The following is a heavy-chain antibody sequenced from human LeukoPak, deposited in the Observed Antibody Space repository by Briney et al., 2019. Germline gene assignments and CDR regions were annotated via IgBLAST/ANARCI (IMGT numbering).Heavy chain of an antibody. V-gene: IGHV1-69*06. CDR3: ARAHPSPDHCSRLDY. CDR2: IIPIFGTA. J-gene: IGHJ4*02. D-gene: IGHD6-13*01. Sequence: SVKVSCKASGGTFSSYAISWVRQAPGQGLEWMGGIIPIFGTANYAQKFQGRVTITADKSTSTAYMELSSLRSEDTAVYYCARAHPSPDHCSRLDYWGQGTLVTVSS. CDR1: GGTFSSYA.